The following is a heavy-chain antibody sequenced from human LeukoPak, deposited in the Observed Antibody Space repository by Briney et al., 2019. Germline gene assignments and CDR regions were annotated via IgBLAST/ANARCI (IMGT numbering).Heavy chain of an antibody. CDR1: GGSISSSSYY. CDR3: ARQDIITIFGVASPHWFDP. Sequence: SETLPLTCTVSGGSISSSSYYWGWIRQPPGKGLEWIGYIYYSGSTNYNPSLKSRVTISVDTSKNQFSLKLSSVTAADTAVYYCARQDIITIFGVASPHWFDPWGQGTLVTVSS. CDR2: IYYSGST. V-gene: IGHV4-61*05. D-gene: IGHD3-3*01. J-gene: IGHJ5*02.